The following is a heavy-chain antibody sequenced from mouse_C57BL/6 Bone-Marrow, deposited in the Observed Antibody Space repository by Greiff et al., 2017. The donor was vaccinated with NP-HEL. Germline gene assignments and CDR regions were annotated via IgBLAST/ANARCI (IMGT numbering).Heavy chain of an antibody. V-gene: IGHV1-20*01. D-gene: IGHD1-1*01. CDR3: ARRGVVAYYAMDY. J-gene: IGHJ4*01. CDR2: INPYNGDT. CDR1: GYSFTGYF. Sequence: DVQLQESGPELVKPGDSVKISCKASGYSFTGYFMNWVMQSHGKSLEWIGRINPYNGDTFYNQKFKGKATLTVDKSSSTAHMELRSLTSEDSAVYYCARRGVVAYYAMDYWGQGTSVTVSS.